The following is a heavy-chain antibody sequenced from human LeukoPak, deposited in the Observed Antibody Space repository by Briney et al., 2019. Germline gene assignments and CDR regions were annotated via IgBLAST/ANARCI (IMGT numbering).Heavy chain of an antibody. V-gene: IGHV4-59*01. CDR2: IYYSGSA. J-gene: IGHJ4*01. D-gene: IGHD5-12*01. CDR3: ARTGVVATSYFFDY. CDR1: GDSISSYY. Sequence: PSETLSLTCTVSGDSISSYYWSWIRQPPGKGLEWIGYIYYSGSANYNPSLRSRVTISVDTSKNQFSLKLTSVTAADTAVYYCARTGVVATSYFFDYWGHGTLVTVSS.